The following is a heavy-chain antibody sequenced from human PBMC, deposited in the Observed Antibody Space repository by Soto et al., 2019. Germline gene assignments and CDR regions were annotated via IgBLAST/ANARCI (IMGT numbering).Heavy chain of an antibody. J-gene: IGHJ4*02. CDR3: ARQEMATRYTADY. Sequence: PGESLKISCKGSGYSFAGYWITWVRQKPGKGLEWMGRIDPSDSQTYYSPSFRGHVTISVTKSVTTVFLQWSSLKASDTAMYYCARQEMATRYTADYWGQGTLVTVSS. CDR2: IDPSDSQT. D-gene: IGHD5-12*01. CDR1: GYSFAGYW. V-gene: IGHV5-10-1*01.